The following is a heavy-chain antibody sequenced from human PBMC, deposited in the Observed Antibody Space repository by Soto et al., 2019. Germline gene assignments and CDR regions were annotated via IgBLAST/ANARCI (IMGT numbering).Heavy chain of an antibody. CDR3: ARDWGYNWNFSYDLGWFDP. Sequence: SETLSLTCTVSGGSISSGDYYWSWIRQPPGKGLEWIGYIYYSGSTYYNPSLKSRVTISVDTSKNQFSLKLSSVTAADTAVYYCARDWGYNWNFSYDLGWFDPWGQGTLVTVSS. V-gene: IGHV4-30-4*01. CDR1: GGSISSGDYY. CDR2: IYYSGST. J-gene: IGHJ5*02. D-gene: IGHD1-7*01.